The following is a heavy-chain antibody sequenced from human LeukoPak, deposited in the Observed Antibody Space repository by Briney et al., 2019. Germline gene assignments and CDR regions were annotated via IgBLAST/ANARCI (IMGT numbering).Heavy chain of an antibody. CDR2: VYYSGST. CDR1: GGSISGSRYY. V-gene: IGHV4-39*01. Sequence: SETLSLTCTVSGGSISGSRYYWGWIRQPPGKGLEWFGSVYYSGSTYYNPSLKSRVTISVDTSKNQFSLKLNSVTAADSAVYYCARTMATVLTDLDYWGRGTLVTVSS. CDR3: ARTMATVLTDLDY. J-gene: IGHJ4*02. D-gene: IGHD5-24*01.